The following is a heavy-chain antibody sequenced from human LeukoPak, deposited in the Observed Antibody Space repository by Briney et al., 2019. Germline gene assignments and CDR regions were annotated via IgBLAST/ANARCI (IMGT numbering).Heavy chain of an antibody. Sequence: GGSLRLSCAASGFTCSSYAMSWVRQAPGKGLEWVSAISGSGGSTYYADSVKGRFTISRDNSKNTLYLQMNSLRAEDMAVYYCAKDAPVNIVVVPAANSWGQGTLVTVSS. V-gene: IGHV3-23*01. J-gene: IGHJ4*02. D-gene: IGHD2-2*01. CDR1: GFTCSSYA. CDR2: ISGSGGST. CDR3: AKDAPVNIVVVPAANS.